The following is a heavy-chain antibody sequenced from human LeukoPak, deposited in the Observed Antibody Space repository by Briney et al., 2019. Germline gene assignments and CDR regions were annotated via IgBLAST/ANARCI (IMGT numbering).Heavy chain of an antibody. D-gene: IGHD6-19*01. J-gene: IGHJ6*04. Sequence: GRSLTLSCAASGFTFSNACKSWVRHPPGEGLEWVGRIKSKTDGGTTDYAAPVKGRFTISTDNTKNTLYLQMNSLKAEDTAVCYSTPDAAVAGEDVWGKGTPVTVSS. CDR2: IKSKTDGGTT. CDR3: TPDAAVAGEDV. CDR1: GFTFSNAC. V-gene: IGHV3-15*01.